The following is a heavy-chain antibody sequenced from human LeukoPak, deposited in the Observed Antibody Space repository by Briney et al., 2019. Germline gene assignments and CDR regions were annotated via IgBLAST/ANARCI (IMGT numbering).Heavy chain of an antibody. CDR2: IYPGDSDT. Sequence: GESLQISCKGSGYSFTSYWIGWVRQMPGKGLEWMGIIYPGDSDTRYSPSFQGQVTISADKSISTAYLQWSSLKASDTAMYYCARLEYSSSSGLGYYYYGMDVWGQGTTVTVSS. D-gene: IGHD6-6*01. V-gene: IGHV5-51*01. J-gene: IGHJ6*02. CDR3: ARLEYSSSSGLGYYYYGMDV. CDR1: GYSFTSYW.